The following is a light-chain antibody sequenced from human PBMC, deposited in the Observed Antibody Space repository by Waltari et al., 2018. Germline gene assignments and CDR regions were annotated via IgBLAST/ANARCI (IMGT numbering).Light chain of an antibody. V-gene: IGKV1-39*01. J-gene: IGKJ1*01. CDR1: QSISSY. Sequence: LQNFQSPSFLSATVGDRVTITCRASQSISSYLNWYQQKPGKAPKLLIYAASSLQSGVPSRFSGSGSGTDFTLTISSLQPEDFATYYCQQSYSTPWTCGQGTKVEIK. CDR3: QQSYSTPWT. CDR2: AAS.